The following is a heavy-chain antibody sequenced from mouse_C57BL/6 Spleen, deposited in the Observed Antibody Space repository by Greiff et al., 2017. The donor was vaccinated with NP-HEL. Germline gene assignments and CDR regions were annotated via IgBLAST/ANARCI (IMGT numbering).Heavy chain of an antibody. J-gene: IGHJ4*01. D-gene: IGHD1-1*01. V-gene: IGHV1-15*01. CDR3: ARYGSREAMDY. CDR1: GYTFTDYE. Sequence: VQLQQSGAELVRPGASVTLSCKASGYTFTDYEMHWVKQTPVHGLEWIGAIYPETGGTAYNQKFKGQAILTADKSSSTAYMELRSLTSEDSAVFYCARYGSREAMDYWGQGTSVTVSS. CDR2: IYPETGGT.